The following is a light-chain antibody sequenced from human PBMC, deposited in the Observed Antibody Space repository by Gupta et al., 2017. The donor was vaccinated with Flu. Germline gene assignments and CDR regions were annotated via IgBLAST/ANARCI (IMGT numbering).Light chain of an antibody. V-gene: IGLV1-44*01. CDR1: SSNIGTNT. CDR3: AAWDDNLNAWV. Sequence: SVLIQPPSASGTPGPRVTVSCSGSSSNIGTNTVNWYQQLPGTAPKLLIYSNTQRPSRVPDRFSGSRSGTSASLAISGLQAEDEADYYCAAWDDNLNAWVFGGGTKLTVL. CDR2: SNT. J-gene: IGLJ3*02.